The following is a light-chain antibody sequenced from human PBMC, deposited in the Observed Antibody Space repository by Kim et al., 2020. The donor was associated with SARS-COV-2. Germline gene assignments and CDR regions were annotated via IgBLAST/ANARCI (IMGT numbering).Light chain of an antibody. Sequence: SASVGDRVTIRCRASHTISIFLIWYQQNPGKAPKLLIYAASSLHDGVPSRFSGSGSGTDFTLTISSLQPEDFATYYCQESYNTPPTFGQGTKLEI. CDR2: AAS. CDR1: HTISIF. V-gene: IGKV1-39*01. CDR3: QESYNTPPT. J-gene: IGKJ2*01.